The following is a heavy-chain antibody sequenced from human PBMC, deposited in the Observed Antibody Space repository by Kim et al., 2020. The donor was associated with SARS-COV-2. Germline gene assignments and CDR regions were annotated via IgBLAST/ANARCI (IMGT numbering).Heavy chain of an antibody. J-gene: IGHJ6*01. V-gene: IGHV3-9*01. CDR3: AKSKITMFQGVLYGMDV. Sequence: GGSLRLSCAASGFTFDDYAMHWVRQAPGKGLEWVSGISWNSGTIGYADSVKGRFTISRDNAKNSLYLQMNSLRTDDTALYYCAKSKITMFQGVLYGMDV. CDR1: GFTFDDYA. CDR2: ISWNSGTI. D-gene: IGHD3-10*01.